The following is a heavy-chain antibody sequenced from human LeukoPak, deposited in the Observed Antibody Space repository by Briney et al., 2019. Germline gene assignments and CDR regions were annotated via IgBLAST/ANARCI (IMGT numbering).Heavy chain of an antibody. D-gene: IGHD4-23*01. V-gene: IGHV3-23*01. J-gene: IGHJ3*02. CDR2: ISGSGGST. Sequence: PGGSLRLSCAASGFSFRNYAISWVRQAPGKGLEGVSSISGSGGSTYSADSVKGRFTISRENSNNTLYLQMNSLRADDTAMYYCAKDSEATITPLSAFDIWGQGTMVTVSS. CDR3: AKDSEATITPLSAFDI. CDR1: GFSFRNYA.